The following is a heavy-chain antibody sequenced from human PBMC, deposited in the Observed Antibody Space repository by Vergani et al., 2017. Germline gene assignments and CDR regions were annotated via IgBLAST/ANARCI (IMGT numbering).Heavy chain of an antibody. CDR3: AGVTGIAAAGTRGTRRDGNYWYFDL. J-gene: IGHJ2*01. V-gene: IGHV5-51*01. CDR1: GYSFTSYW. Sequence: EVQLVQSGAEVKKPGESLQISCKGSGYSFTSYWIGCVRQMPGKGLEWMGIIYPGDSDTSYSPSFKGQVTISADKSSSTAYLQWSSLKASDTAMYYCAGVTGIAAAGTRGTRRDGNYWYFDLWGRGTLVTVSS. D-gene: IGHD6-13*01. CDR2: IYPGDSDT.